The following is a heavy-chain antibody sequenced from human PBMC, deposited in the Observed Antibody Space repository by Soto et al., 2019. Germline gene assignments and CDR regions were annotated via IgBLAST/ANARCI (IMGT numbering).Heavy chain of an antibody. V-gene: IGHV1-46*01. J-gene: IGHJ5*02. CDR3: ARESGTYWNYIAYNWFDP. Sequence: ASVKVSCKASGYTFTSYYMHWVRQAPGQGLEWMGVINPSGGSTSYAQKFQGRVTMTRDTSTGTVYMELSSLRSEDTAVYYCARESGTYWNYIAYNWFDPWGQGTLVTVSS. CDR2: INPSGGST. CDR1: GYTFTSYY. D-gene: IGHD1-7*01.